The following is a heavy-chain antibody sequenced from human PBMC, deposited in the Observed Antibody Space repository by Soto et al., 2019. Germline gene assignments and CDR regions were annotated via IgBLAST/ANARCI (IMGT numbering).Heavy chain of an antibody. V-gene: IGHV3-53*01. D-gene: IGHD4-17*01. CDR3: AVDYGDYYGMDV. J-gene: IGHJ6*02. CDR2: IYSGGST. CDR1: XFTVSSNY. Sequence: SLRLSCAASXFTVSSNYMSWVRQAPGKGLEWVSVIYSGGSTYYADSVKGRFTISRDNSKNTLYLQMNSLRAEDTAVYYCAVDYGDYYGMDVWGQGTTVTVSS.